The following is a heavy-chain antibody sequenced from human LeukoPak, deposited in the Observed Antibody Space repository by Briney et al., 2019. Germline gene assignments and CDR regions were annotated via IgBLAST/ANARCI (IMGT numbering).Heavy chain of an antibody. V-gene: IGHV3-72*01. CDR3: ARAGPYNPLDY. D-gene: IGHD5-24*01. CDR1: GFALSDHY. J-gene: IGHJ4*02. CDR2: SRNKANSYTT. Sequence: GGSLRLSCVGSGFALSDHYMDWVRQAPYKGLEWVGRSRNKANSYTTEYAAPVKGRFTISRGDSTNSLYLQMSSLTTEDTAVYYCARAGPYNPLDYWGQGTLVTVSS.